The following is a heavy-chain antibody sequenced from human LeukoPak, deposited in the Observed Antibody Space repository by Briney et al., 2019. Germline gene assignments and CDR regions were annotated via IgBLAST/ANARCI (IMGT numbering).Heavy chain of an antibody. CDR3: ARVVWNYWFDP. CDR2: IYYSGST. CDR1: GGSISSYY. Sequence: SETLSLTCTVPGGSISSYYWSWIRKPPGKGLEWIGYIYYSGSTNYNPSLKSRVTISVDTSKNQFSLKLSSVTAADTAVYYCARVVWNYWFDPWGQGTLVTVSS. V-gene: IGHV4-59*01. J-gene: IGHJ5*02. D-gene: IGHD1-7*01.